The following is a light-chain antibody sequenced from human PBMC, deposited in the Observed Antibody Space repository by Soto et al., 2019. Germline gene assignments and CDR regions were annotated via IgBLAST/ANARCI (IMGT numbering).Light chain of an antibody. J-gene: IGKJ4*02. CDR1: QSVSGW. CDR3: KYYNFYCT. V-gene: IGKV1-5*01. CDR2: DAS. Sequence: DIQMTQSPSTLSASVGDTVTVTCRASQSVSGWLAWYQQKPGEAPKLLIYDASALPRGVPSRFSGSGSGTKFTLAIASLQPDDFAPYYSKYYNFYCTLGLGTKFDI.